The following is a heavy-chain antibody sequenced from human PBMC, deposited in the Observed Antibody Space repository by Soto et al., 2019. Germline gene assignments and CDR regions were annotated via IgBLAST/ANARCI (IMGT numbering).Heavy chain of an antibody. CDR1: GGSISSYY. Sequence: PSETLSLTCTVSGGSISSYYWSWIRQFPGKGLEWIGYMYDRGRTNYSPSLKSRVTISVDTSKNQFSLQLRSVTAAGTAVYYCARDAKLQGYAFDIWGQGAMVTVSS. V-gene: IGHV4-59*01. CDR2: MYDRGRT. D-gene: IGHD4-4*01. CDR3: ARDAKLQGYAFDI. J-gene: IGHJ3*02.